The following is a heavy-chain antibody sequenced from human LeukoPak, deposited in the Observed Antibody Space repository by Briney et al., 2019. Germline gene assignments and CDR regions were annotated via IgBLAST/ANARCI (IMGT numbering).Heavy chain of an antibody. CDR3: ARSDIVVVPAGPYYYYYMDV. Sequence: GASVKVSCKASGGTFSSYAISWVRQAPGQGLEWMGGIITIFGTANYAQKFQGRVTITTDESTSQAYMERSSLRSEDTAEYYCARSDIVVVPAGPYYYYYMDVWGKGTTVTVSS. CDR1: GGTFSSYA. J-gene: IGHJ6*03. D-gene: IGHD2-2*01. V-gene: IGHV1-69*05. CDR2: IITIFGTA.